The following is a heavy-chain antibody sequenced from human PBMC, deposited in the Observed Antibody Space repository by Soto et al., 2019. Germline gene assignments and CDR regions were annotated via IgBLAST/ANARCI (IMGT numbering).Heavy chain of an antibody. Sequence: VGSLRLSCAASGFTFSSYGMHWVRQAPGKGLEWVAVISYDGSKKYYAVSVKGRFTISRDNSKNALYLQMNSLRAEDTAVYYCAKEAYKDIWGQGTMVTVSS. D-gene: IGHD2-21*01. CDR2: ISYDGSKK. CDR3: AKEAYKDI. J-gene: IGHJ3*02. CDR1: GFTFSSYG. V-gene: IGHV3-30*18.